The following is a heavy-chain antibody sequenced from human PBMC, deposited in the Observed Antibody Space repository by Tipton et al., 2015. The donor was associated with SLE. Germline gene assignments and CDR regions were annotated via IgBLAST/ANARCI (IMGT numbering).Heavy chain of an antibody. CDR2: ISYDGSNK. Sequence: SLRLSCAASGFTFSSYGMHWVRQAPGKGLEWVAVISYDGSNKYYADSVKGRFTISRDNSKNTLYLQMNSLRAEDTAVYYCAREEVAAAGRGRAFAYWGQGTLVTVSS. D-gene: IGHD6-13*01. CDR3: AREEVAAAGRGRAFAY. V-gene: IGHV3-30*03. CDR1: GFTFSSYG. J-gene: IGHJ4*02.